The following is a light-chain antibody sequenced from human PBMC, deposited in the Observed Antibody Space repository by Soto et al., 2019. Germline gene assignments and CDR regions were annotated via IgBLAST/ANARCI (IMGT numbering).Light chain of an antibody. J-gene: IGKJ4*01. CDR3: QQSYSTRLT. Sequence: IQMTQSPSTLSASVGDTVTITCRASQSISVSLAWYQQKPGKAPNLLIYDASTLQGGVPSRFSGSGSGTEFTLTVTSLQPEDFATYYCQQSYSTRLTFGGGTKVDIK. CDR2: DAS. CDR1: QSISVS. V-gene: IGKV1-5*01.